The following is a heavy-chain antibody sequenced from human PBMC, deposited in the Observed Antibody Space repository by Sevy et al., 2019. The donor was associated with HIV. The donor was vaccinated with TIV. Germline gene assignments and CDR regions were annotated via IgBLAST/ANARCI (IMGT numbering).Heavy chain of an antibody. CDR1: GFTFSSYS. D-gene: IGHD1-26*01. J-gene: IGHJ4*02. Sequence: GGPLRLSCAASGFTFSSYSMNWVRQAPGKGLEWVSSITGSSNYIYYADSLKGRFTASRDNAKNSLYLQMNSLRAEDTAVYYCARDFPVGTTSTFDYWCQGTLVTVSS. V-gene: IGHV3-21*01. CDR3: ARDFPVGTTSTFDY. CDR2: ITGSSNYI.